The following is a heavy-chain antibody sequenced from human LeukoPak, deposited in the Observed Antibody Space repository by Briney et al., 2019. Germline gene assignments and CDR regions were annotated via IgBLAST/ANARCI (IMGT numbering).Heavy chain of an antibody. CDR3: ARGSGGPIYY. CDR1: GFTYSSYA. CDR2: ISGSGGST. D-gene: IGHD2-15*01. J-gene: IGHJ4*02. Sequence: GGSLRLSCAASGFTYSSYAMSWVRQAPGKGLEWVSAISGSGGSTYYADSVKGRFTISRDNSKNTLYLQMNSLRAEDTAVYYCARGSGGPIYYWGQGTLVTVSS. V-gene: IGHV3-23*01.